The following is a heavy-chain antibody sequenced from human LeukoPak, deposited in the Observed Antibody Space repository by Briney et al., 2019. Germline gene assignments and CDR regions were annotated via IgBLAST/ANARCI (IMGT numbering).Heavy chain of an antibody. D-gene: IGHD3-22*01. CDR2: IYYSGST. Sequence: SETLSLTCTVSGDSISSYYWSWIRQPPGKGLEWIGYIYYSGSTNQNPSLKSRVTISVDTCKNEFSLKLSSVTAADTAVYYCARHGGGYYYDSGGYLSPFDYWGQGTLVTVSP. J-gene: IGHJ4*02. V-gene: IGHV4-59*08. CDR3: ARHGGGYYYDSGGYLSPFDY. CDR1: GDSISSYY.